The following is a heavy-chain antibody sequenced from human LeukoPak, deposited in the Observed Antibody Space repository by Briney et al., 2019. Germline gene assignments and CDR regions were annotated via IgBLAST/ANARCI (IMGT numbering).Heavy chain of an antibody. J-gene: IGHJ4*02. CDR2: TSSSGNT. Sequence: SETLSLTCSVSGDSISYFYWSWIRQAAGKGLEWIGRTSSSGNTGYNASLKSRVTMSVDTSKNQLSLKVISVTAADTAVYYCARGGFRRRIDYWGQGTLVTVSS. D-gene: IGHD3-10*01. CDR3: ARGGFRRRIDY. CDR1: GDSISYFY. V-gene: IGHV4-4*07.